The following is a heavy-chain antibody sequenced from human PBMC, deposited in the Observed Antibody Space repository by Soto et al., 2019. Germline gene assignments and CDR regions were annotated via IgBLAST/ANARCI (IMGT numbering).Heavy chain of an antibody. J-gene: IGHJ4*02. CDR1: GGTFSSYA. Sequence: GASVKVSCKASGGTFSSYAISWVRQAPGQGLEWMGGIIPIFGTANYAQKFQGRVTITADESTSTAYMELSSLRSEDTAVYYCASPGRYSSSWYYFDYWGQGTLVTVSS. CDR3: ASPGRYSSSWYYFDY. CDR2: IIPIFGTA. V-gene: IGHV1-69*13. D-gene: IGHD6-13*01.